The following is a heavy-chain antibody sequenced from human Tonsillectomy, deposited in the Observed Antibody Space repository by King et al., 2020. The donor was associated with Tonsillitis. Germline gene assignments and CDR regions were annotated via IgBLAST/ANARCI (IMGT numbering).Heavy chain of an antibody. CDR1: GFTFSGSA. Sequence: QLVQSGGGLVQPGGSLKLSCAASGFTFSGSAMHWVRQASGKGLEWVGRIRSKANSYATAYAASVKGRFTISRDDSKNTAYLQMNSLKTEDTAVYYCTSTALGYFDYWGQGTLVTVSS. V-gene: IGHV3-73*01. J-gene: IGHJ4*02. CDR3: TSTALGYFDY. D-gene: IGHD4-17*01. CDR2: IRSKANSYAT.